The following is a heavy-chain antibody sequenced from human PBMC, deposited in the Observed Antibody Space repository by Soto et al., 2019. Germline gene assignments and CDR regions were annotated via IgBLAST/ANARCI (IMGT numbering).Heavy chain of an antibody. D-gene: IGHD3-3*01. CDR2: MNPNSGNT. CDR1: GYTLTSYD. Sequence: QVQLVQSGAEVKKPGASVKVSCKASGYTLTSYDINWVRQATGQWREWMGWMNPNSGNTGYAQKVQGRVTMTRNTSIGTAYMELSSLRSEDTAVYYCASSTIWGVATIGADDFDIWCQGTMVTVSS. CDR3: ASSTIWGVATIGADDFDI. J-gene: IGHJ3*02. V-gene: IGHV1-8*01.